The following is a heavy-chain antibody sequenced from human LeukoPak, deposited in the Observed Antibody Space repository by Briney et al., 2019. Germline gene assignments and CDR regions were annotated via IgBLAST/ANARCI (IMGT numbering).Heavy chain of an antibody. J-gene: IGHJ6*02. D-gene: IGHD1-14*01. CDR1: GFTFSSYA. CDR3: ARDRYVDGTGYGMDV. V-gene: IGHV3-23*01. Sequence: GGSLRLSCAASGFTFSSYAMSWVRQAPGRGLEWVSAIYSDHSTYYADSVKGRFTISRDNSKNTLYLQMNSLRAEDTAVYYCARDRYVDGTGYGMDVWGQGTTVTVSS. CDR2: IYSDHST.